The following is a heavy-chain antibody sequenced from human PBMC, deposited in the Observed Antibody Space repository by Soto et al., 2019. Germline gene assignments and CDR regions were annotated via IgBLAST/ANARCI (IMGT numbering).Heavy chain of an antibody. CDR1: GFTFSNYS. CDR3: AKASSSGYDYYYVMDV. D-gene: IGHD5-12*01. Sequence: PGGSLRLSCAASGFTFSNYSMNWVRQAPGKGLEWVSYISGSSSTIYYADSVKGRFTISRDNAKKSLYLQMSSLSDEDSAVYYCAKASSSGYDYYYVMDVWGQGTTVIVSS. V-gene: IGHV3-48*02. J-gene: IGHJ6*02. CDR2: ISGSSSTI.